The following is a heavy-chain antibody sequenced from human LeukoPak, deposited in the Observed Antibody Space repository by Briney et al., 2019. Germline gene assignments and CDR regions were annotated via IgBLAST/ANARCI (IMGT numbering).Heavy chain of an antibody. V-gene: IGHV3-20*04. D-gene: IGHD1/OR15-1a*01. Sequence: GGSLRLSCAASGFTFDDYGMSWVRPAPGKGLEWVSGINWNGGSISYADSVKGRFTISRYNAKNSLYLQMNSLRAEDTALYYCARRSGTTHFDYWGQGTLVTVSS. J-gene: IGHJ4*02. CDR3: ARRSGTTHFDY. CDR2: INWNGGSI. CDR1: GFTFDDYG.